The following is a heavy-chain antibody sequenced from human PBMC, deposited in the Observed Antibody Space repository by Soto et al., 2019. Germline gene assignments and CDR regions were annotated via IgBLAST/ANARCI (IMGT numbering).Heavy chain of an antibody. Sequence: SDTLSLTCTVSGGSISSYYWSWIRQPPGKGLEWIGYIYYSGSTNYNPSLKSRVTISVDTSKNQFSLKLSSVTAADTAVYYCAALYSSSWGKFDYWGQGTLVTVSS. CDR1: GGSISSYY. V-gene: IGHV4-59*01. CDR3: AALYSSSWGKFDY. CDR2: IYYSGST. J-gene: IGHJ4*02. D-gene: IGHD6-13*01.